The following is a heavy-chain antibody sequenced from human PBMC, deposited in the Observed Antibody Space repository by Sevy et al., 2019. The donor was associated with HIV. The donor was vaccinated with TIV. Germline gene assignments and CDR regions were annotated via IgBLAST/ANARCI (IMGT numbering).Heavy chain of an antibody. V-gene: IGHV3-7*01. CDR1: GFIFSKYW. CDR2: IRQDGSEM. Sequence: GGSLRLSCAASGFIFSKYWMTWVRQAPGKGLEWVDNIRQDGSEMFYVDPVKGRFTIFRGNTKNALYLQMNGLGADETAVYFCASDEGGGLYYWGQGALVTVSS. J-gene: IGHJ4*02. D-gene: IGHD3-16*01. CDR3: ASDEGGGLYY.